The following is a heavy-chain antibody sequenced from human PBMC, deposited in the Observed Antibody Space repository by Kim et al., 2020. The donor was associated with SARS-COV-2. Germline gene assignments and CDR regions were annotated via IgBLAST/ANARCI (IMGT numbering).Heavy chain of an antibody. J-gene: IGHJ6*02. CDR3: AAVYREWHTSDHYYGMDV. D-gene: IGHD2-21*01. V-gene: IGHV1-58*02. Sequence: SVKVSCKASGFTFTSSAMQWVRQARGQRLEWIGWIVVGSGNTNYAQKFQERVTITRDMSTSTAYMELSSLRSEDTAVYYCAAVYREWHTSDHYYGMDVWAKGPRSPSP. CDR1: GFTFTSSA. CDR2: IVVGSGNT.